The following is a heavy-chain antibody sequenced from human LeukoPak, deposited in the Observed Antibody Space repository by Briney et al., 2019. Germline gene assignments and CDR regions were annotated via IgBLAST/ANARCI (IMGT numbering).Heavy chain of an antibody. V-gene: IGHV3-30*04. CDR1: GFPFSIYA. D-gene: IGHD6-13*01. J-gene: IGHJ4*02. CDR3: ARDSYIAAAGEI. CDR2: ISYDGNNK. Sequence: GRSLRLSCAVSGFPFSIYAMHWVRQAPGKGLEWVAAISYDGNNKYYADSLKGRFTISRDNSKNMLYLQMDSLRAEDTAVYYCARDSYIAAAGEIWGQGTLVTVSS.